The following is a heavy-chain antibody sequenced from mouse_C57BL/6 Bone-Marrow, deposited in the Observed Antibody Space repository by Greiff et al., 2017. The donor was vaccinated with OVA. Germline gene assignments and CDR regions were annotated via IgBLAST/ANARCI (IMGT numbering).Heavy chain of an antibody. CDR2: ISDGGSYT. CDR3: ARDDGYPWFAY. Sequence: DVMLVESGGGLVKPGGSLKLSCAASGFTFSSYAMSWVRQTPEKRLEWVATISDGGSYTYYPDNVKGRFTISRDNAKNNLYLQMSHLKSEDTAMYYCARDDGYPWFAYWGQGTLVTVSA. D-gene: IGHD2-3*01. CDR1: GFTFSSYA. V-gene: IGHV5-4*01. J-gene: IGHJ3*01.